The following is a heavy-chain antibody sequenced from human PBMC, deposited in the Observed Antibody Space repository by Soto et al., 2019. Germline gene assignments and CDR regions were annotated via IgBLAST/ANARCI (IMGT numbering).Heavy chain of an antibody. CDR1: GGSISSGDYY. J-gene: IGHJ4*02. CDR3: ARDNIAATGAYYFDY. Sequence: PSETLSLTCTVSGGSISSGDYYWSWIRQPPGKGLEWIGYIYYSGSTHYNPSLKSRVSISVDTSKNQFSLKLSSVTAADTAVYYCARDNIAATGAYYFDYRGQGTLVTVSS. CDR2: IYYSGST. D-gene: IGHD6-13*01. V-gene: IGHV4-30-4*01.